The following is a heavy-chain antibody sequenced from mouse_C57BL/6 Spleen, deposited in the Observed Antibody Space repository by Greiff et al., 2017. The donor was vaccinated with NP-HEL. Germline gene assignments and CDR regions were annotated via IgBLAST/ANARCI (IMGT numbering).Heavy chain of an antibody. CDR1: GYTFTSYW. CDR2: IDPNSGGT. D-gene: IGHD2-1*01. Sequence: QVQLQQPGAELVKPGASVKLSCKASGYTFTSYWMHWVKQRPGRGLEWIGRIDPNSGGTKYNEKFKSKATLTVDKPSSTAYMPLSSLTSEDSAVYYCARSDGNYAWFAYWGQGTLVTVSA. V-gene: IGHV1-72*01. J-gene: IGHJ3*01. CDR3: ARSDGNYAWFAY.